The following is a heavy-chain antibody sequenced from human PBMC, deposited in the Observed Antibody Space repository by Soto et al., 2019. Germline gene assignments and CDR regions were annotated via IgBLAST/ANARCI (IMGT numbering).Heavy chain of an antibody. J-gene: IGHJ6*02. CDR2: IYYSGST. D-gene: IGHD6-25*01. Sequence: HVQVQESGPGLVKPSETLSLTCTVSGGSMNNYYWSWIRQPPGKGLEWIAYIYYSGSTNYNPSFKSRVIXXVXTXXNQFSLKLSSLTAADMAVYYCARWHSSSGYYGMDVWGQGTTVTVSS. V-gene: IGHV4-59*01. CDR1: GGSMNNYY. CDR3: ARWHSSSGYYGMDV.